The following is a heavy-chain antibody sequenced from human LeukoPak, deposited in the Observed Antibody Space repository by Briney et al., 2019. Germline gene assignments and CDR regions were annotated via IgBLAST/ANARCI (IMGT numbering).Heavy chain of an antibody. CDR2: IRSKAYGGTT. Sequence: GGSLRLSCTASGFTFGDYAMSWVRQAPGKGLEWVGFIRSKAYGGTTEYAASVKGRFTISRDDSKSIAYLQMNSLKTEDTAVYYCTTEYCSSTSCYISWFDPWGQGTLVTVSS. CDR3: TTEYCSSTSCYISWFDP. D-gene: IGHD2-2*02. J-gene: IGHJ5*02. CDR1: GFTFGDYA. V-gene: IGHV3-49*04.